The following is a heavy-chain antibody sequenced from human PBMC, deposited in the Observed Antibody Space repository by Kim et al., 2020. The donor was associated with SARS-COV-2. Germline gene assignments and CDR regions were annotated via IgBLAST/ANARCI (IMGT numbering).Heavy chain of an antibody. V-gene: IGHV3-49*03. Sequence: GGSLRLSCTTSGFTFADYAMSWFRQAPGKGLEWVGYIRSKAYGGTAEYAASVKDRFIISRDDSKTFVYLQMNSLKTEDTGVYYCSSWNTGDYAGRRGFDPWGQGTLITVSS. J-gene: IGHJ5*02. CDR1: GFTFADYA. CDR3: SSWNTGDYAGRRGFDP. D-gene: IGHD4-17*01. CDR2: IRSKAYGGTA.